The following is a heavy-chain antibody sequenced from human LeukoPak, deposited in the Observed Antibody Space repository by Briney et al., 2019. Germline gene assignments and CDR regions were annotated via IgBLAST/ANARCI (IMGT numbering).Heavy chain of an antibody. V-gene: IGHV3-21*01. Sequence: GGSLRLSCAASGFTFSSHSMNWVRQAPGKGLEWVSSISSSSTYIYYADSMKGRFTISRDNAKNSLYLQMNSLRAEDTAVYYCARAGHHYDSSGYYYDFGWGHYYYYMDVWGKGTTVTVSS. CDR1: GFTFSSHS. CDR2: ISSSSTYI. D-gene: IGHD3-22*01. J-gene: IGHJ6*03. CDR3: ARAGHHYDSSGYYYDFGWGHYYYYMDV.